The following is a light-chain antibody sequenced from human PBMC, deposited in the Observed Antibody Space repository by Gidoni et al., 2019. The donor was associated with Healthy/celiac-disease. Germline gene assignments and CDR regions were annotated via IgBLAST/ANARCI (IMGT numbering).Light chain of an antibody. CDR3: SSYTSSSTLGNWV. J-gene: IGLJ3*02. CDR1: SSDVGGYNY. Sequence: QSALTQPASVSGSPGPSITISCTGTSSDVGGYNYVSWYQQQPGKAPKLMIYDVSNRPSGVSNRFSGSKSGNTASLTISGLQAEDEADYYCSSYTSSSTLGNWVFGGGTKLTVL. CDR2: DVS. V-gene: IGLV2-14*03.